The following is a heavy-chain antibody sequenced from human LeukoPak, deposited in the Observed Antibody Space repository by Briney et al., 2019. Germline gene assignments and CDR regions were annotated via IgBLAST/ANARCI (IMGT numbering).Heavy chain of an antibody. J-gene: IGHJ4*02. V-gene: IGHV3-74*01. CDR1: GFAFSTNW. CDR3: VRGQATAWGLDY. D-gene: IGHD6-13*01. Sequence: GGSLRLSCAASGFAFSTNWMHWVRQAPGKGLAWVSLISTDARTITYADFVKGRFTISRDNAKNTLYLQMNSLRAEDTALYYCVRGQATAWGLDYWGQGTLVTVSS. CDR2: ISTDARTI.